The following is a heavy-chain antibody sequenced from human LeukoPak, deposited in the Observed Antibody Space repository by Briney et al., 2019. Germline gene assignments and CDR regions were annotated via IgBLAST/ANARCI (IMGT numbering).Heavy chain of an antibody. CDR1: GFTFSSYW. V-gene: IGHV3-74*01. CDR2: INSNGSST. Sequence: PGGSLRLSCAASGFTFSSYWMHWVRQAPGKGLVWVSRINSNGSSTSYADSVKGRFTISRDNAKNTLYLQMNSLRAEDTAVYYCARGPFWSGYYKSPPNWFDPWGQGTLVTVSS. D-gene: IGHD3-3*01. CDR3: ARGPFWSGYYKSPPNWFDP. J-gene: IGHJ5*02.